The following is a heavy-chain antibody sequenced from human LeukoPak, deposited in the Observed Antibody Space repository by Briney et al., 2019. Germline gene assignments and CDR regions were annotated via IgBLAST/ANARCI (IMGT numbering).Heavy chain of an antibody. V-gene: IGHV3-23*01. D-gene: IGHD4-17*01. J-gene: IGHJ3*01. CDR1: GFTFINYA. CDR2: ITGSGAGT. CDR3: AKDPNGDYLGAFDF. Sequence: GGSLRLSCAGSGFTFINYAMIWVRQAPGKGLEYVSAITGSGAGTYYADSVKGRFTISRDNSKSTLYLQTNSLRAEDTAVYYCAKDPNGDYLGAFDFWGRGTMVTVSS.